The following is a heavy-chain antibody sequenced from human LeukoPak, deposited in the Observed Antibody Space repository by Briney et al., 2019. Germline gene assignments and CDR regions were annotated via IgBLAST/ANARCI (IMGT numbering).Heavy chain of an antibody. CDR2: INHSGST. D-gene: IGHD6-19*01. CDR3: AYRGIAVAGHLYFDY. Sequence: SETLSLTCAVYGGSFSGYYWSWIRQPPGKGLEWIGEINHSGSTNYNPSLKSRVTISVDTSKNQFSLKLSSVTAADTAVYYCAYRGIAVAGHLYFDYWGQGTLVTVSS. J-gene: IGHJ4*02. CDR1: GGSFSGYY. V-gene: IGHV4-34*01.